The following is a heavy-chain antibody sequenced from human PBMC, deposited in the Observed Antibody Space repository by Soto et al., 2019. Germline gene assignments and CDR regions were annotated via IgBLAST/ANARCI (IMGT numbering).Heavy chain of an antibody. CDR2: IIPILGIA. V-gene: IGHV1-69*02. D-gene: IGHD3-22*01. J-gene: IGHJ4*02. CDR3: ARALSTSPYYYDSSGVGY. CDR1: GGTFSSYT. Sequence: EASVKVSCKASGGTFSSYTISWVRQAPGQGLEWMGRIIPILGIANYAQKFQGRVTITADKSTSTAYMELSSLRSEDTAVYYCARALSTSPYYYDSSGVGYWGQGTLVTVS.